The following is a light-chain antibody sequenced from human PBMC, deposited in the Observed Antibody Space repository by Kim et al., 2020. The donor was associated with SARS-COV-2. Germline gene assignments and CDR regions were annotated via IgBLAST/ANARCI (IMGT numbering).Light chain of an antibody. CDR1: SLRSYY. CDR2: GKN. J-gene: IGLJ2*01. CDR3: NSRDSNDNVV. V-gene: IGLV3-19*01. Sequence: SSELTQDPAVSVALGQTVRITCQGDSLRSYYATWYQQKPGQAPILVIYGKNNRPSGIPDRFSGSSSGNTASLPITGSQAGAEAASYCNSRDSNDNVVFGG.